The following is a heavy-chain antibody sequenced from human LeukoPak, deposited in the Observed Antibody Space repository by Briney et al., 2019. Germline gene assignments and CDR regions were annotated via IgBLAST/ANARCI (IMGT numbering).Heavy chain of an antibody. CDR1: GGSIGNYY. J-gene: IGHJ4*02. D-gene: IGHD2/OR15-2a*01. Sequence: PSETLSLTCSVSGGSIGNYYWNWLRQPAGKGLEWIARIYASGSTNYNPSLKSRVTISMDKSKNHFSLNLKSVTAADTAFYYCARDFYGDDGHHPFDYWGQGIQVTVS. CDR3: ARDFYGDDGHHPFDY. CDR2: IYASGST. V-gene: IGHV4-4*07.